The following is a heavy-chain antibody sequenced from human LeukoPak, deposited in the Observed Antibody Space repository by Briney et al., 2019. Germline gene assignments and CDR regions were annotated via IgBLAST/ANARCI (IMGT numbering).Heavy chain of an antibody. D-gene: IGHD3-22*01. Sequence: SETLSLTCAVSGGSISSTNWWTWVRQPPGKGLEWIGEIYHSGSTNYNPSLKSRVTISVDKSKNQFSLKLSSVTAADTAVYYCAKKYYYDSRPLDYWGQGTLVTASS. V-gene: IGHV4-4*02. CDR2: IYHSGST. J-gene: IGHJ4*02. CDR1: GGSISSTNW. CDR3: AKKYYYDSRPLDY.